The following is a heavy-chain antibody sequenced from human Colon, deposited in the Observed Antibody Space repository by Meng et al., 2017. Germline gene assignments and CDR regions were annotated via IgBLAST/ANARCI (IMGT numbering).Heavy chain of an antibody. CDR2: AST. J-gene: IGHJ4*02. CDR3: ARDHMGSLDY. Sequence: QLQESGPVLVRPSETLSLIWSVSGGSGSSAGYQWSWIRQPPGKGLEWIGYASTNYNPSLKSRVTISVDTSKNQFSLRLTSVTAADTAVYYCARDHMGSLDYWGQGILVTVSS. D-gene: IGHD1-26*01. V-gene: IGHV4-61*08. CDR1: GGSGSSAGYQ.